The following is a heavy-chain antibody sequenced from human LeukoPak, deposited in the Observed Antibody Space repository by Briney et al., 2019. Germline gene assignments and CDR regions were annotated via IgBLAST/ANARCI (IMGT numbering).Heavy chain of an antibody. CDR2: IYPGDSDT. V-gene: IGHV5-51*01. J-gene: IGHJ4*02. Sequence: GESLKISCKGSGYSFTRYWIGWVRQMPGKGLEWMGIIYPGDSDTRYSPSFQGQVTISADKSIRTAFLQWSSLKASDTAMYYCARSVGGYQVGFDYWGQGTLVTVSS. CDR3: ARSVGGYQVGFDY. D-gene: IGHD3-22*01. CDR1: GYSFTRYW.